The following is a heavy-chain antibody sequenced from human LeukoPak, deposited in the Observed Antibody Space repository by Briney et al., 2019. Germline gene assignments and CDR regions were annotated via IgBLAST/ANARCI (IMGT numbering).Heavy chain of an antibody. V-gene: IGHV4-59*01. CDR2: IYYSGST. CDR3: ASSKTNGDSSGWYAWFDP. Sequence: SETLSLTCTVSGASISSYYWSWIRQPPGKGLEWIGYIYYSGSTKYNPSLKSRVTISLDTSKNQFSLKLSSVTAADTAVYYCASSKTNGDSSGWYAWFDPWGQGTLVTVSS. CDR1: GASISSYY. D-gene: IGHD6-19*01. J-gene: IGHJ5*02.